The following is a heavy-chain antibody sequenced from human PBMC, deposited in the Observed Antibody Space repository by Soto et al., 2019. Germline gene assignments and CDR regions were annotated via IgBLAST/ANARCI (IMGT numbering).Heavy chain of an antibody. CDR3: ARSMVATSFVDY. CDR2: IYYSGST. J-gene: IGHJ4*02. V-gene: IGHV4-61*08. Sequence: SETLSLTCTVSGGSISSGGYYWSWIRQHPGKGLEWIGYIYYSGSTYYNPSLKSRVTISVDTSKNQFSLKLSSVTAADTAVYYCARSMVATSFVDYWGQGTLVTVSS. D-gene: IGHD5-12*01. CDR1: GGSISSGGYY.